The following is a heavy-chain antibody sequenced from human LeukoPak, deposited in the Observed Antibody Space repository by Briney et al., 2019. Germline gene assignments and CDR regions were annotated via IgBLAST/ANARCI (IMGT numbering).Heavy chain of an antibody. CDR1: GGSISSTN. J-gene: IGHJ3*02. V-gene: IGHV3-23*01. D-gene: IGHD2-8*01. CDR2: ISGGGDTT. CDR3: AKDAWSENGIYDPFDI. Sequence: PSETLSLTCAVSGGSISSTNWWSWVRQAPGKGLEWVSHISGGGDTTYYTASVKGRFTISRDNSEGTLSLQMNSLRPEDTAVYYCAKDAWSENGIYDPFDIWGHGTMVTVSS.